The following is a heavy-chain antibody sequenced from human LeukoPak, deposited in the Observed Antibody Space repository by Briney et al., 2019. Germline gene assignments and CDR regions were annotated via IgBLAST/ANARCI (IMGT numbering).Heavy chain of an antibody. CDR3: ARDTPEGVWFGPYYYYGMDV. CDR1: GFTFSDYY. CDR2: ISSSGSTI. J-gene: IGHJ6*02. D-gene: IGHD3-10*01. V-gene: IGHV3-11*01. Sequence: GGSLRLSCAASGFTFSDYYMSWLRQAPGKALEWVSYISSSGSTIYYADSVKGRFTISRDNAKNSLYLQMNSLRAEDTAVYYCARDTPEGVWFGPYYYYGMDVWGQGTTVTVSS.